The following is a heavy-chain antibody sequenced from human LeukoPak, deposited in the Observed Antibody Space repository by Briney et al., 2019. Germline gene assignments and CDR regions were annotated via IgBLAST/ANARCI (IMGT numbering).Heavy chain of an antibody. J-gene: IGHJ4*02. Sequence: PGGSLRLSCAASGFIFSNYGMIWVRQAPGKGPEWVSSISSISTYTHYADSVKGRFIISRDNAENSLFLQMNSLRAEDTAVYFPHYDFWTASLWGQGTLVTVSS. D-gene: IGHD3/OR15-3a*01. CDR3: HYDFWTASL. V-gene: IGHV3-21*01. CDR1: GFIFSNYG. CDR2: ISSISTYT.